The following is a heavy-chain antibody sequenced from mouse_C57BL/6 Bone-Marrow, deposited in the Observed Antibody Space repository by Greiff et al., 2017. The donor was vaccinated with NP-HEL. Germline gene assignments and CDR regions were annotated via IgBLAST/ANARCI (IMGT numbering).Heavy chain of an antibody. Sequence: VMLVESGPGLVAPSQSLSITCTVSGFSLTSYGVHWVRQPPGKGLEWLVVIWSDGSTTYNSALKSRLSISKDNSKSQVFLKMNSLQTDDTAMYYCARHDGSSEGAMDYWGQGTSVTVSS. CDR3: ARHDGSSEGAMDY. CDR1: GFSLTSYG. CDR2: IWSDGST. V-gene: IGHV2-6-1*01. J-gene: IGHJ4*01. D-gene: IGHD1-1*01.